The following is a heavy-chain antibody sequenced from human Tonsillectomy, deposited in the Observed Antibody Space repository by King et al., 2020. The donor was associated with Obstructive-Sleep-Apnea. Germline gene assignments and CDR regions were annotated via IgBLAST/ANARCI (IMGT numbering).Heavy chain of an antibody. CDR2: ISTYNVNT. Sequence: QLVQSGAEVKKPGASVKVSCKASGYTFTTYGISWVRQAPGQGLEWMAWISTYNVNTHYAQNLQGRVTMTTDTSTSTAYMELRSLKSDDTAVYYCARSVRPDYFDYWGQGTLVTVSS. J-gene: IGHJ4*02. CDR3: ARSVRPDYFDY. V-gene: IGHV1-18*04. CDR1: GYTFTTYG. D-gene: IGHD6-19*01.